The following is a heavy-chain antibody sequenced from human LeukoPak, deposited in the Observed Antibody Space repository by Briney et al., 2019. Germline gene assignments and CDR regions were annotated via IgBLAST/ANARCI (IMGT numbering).Heavy chain of an antibody. Sequence: PSETLSLTCTVSGGSISSYYWSWIRQPPGTGLEWIGYIYYSGSTNYNPSLKSRVTISVDTSKNQFSLKLSSVTAADTAVYYCARYGSGSYYIPHFDYWGQGTLVTVSS. V-gene: IGHV4-59*01. CDR1: GGSISSYY. CDR2: IYYSGST. D-gene: IGHD3-10*01. CDR3: ARYGSGSYYIPHFDY. J-gene: IGHJ4*02.